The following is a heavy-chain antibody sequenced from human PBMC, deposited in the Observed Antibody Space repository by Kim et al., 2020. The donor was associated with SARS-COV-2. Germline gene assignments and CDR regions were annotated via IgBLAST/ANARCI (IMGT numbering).Heavy chain of an antibody. CDR3: AKDSRGGFDY. CDR1: GFTFSSYG. CDR2: ISYDGSNK. V-gene: IGHV3-30*18. D-gene: IGHD3-10*01. Sequence: GGSLRLSCAASGFTFSSYGMHWVRQAPGKGLEWVAVISYDGSNKYYADSVKGRFTISRDNSKNTLYLQMNSLRAEDTAGYYCAKDSRGGFDYWGQGTLVTVSS. J-gene: IGHJ4*02.